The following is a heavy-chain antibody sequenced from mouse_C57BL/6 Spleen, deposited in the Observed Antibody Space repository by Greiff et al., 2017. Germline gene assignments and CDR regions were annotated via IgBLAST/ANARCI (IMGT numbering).Heavy chain of an antibody. CDR3: ARGVLRPWYFDV. J-gene: IGHJ1*03. Sequence: VQLQQSGAELVRPGASVKLSCKASGYTFTDYYINWVKQRPGQGLEWIARIYPGSGNTYYNEKFKGKATLTAEKSSSTAYMQLSSLTSEDSAVYFCARGVLRPWYFDVWGTGTTVTVSS. V-gene: IGHV1-76*01. D-gene: IGHD1-2*01. CDR2: IYPGSGNT. CDR1: GYTFTDYY.